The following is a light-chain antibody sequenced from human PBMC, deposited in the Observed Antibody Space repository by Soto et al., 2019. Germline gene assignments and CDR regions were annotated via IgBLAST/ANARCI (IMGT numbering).Light chain of an antibody. CDR1: SSNIGSNT. Sequence: QSVLTQPRSASGTPGQRVTISCSGSSSNIGSNTVNWYQQLPGTAPKLLIYSNNQRPSGVPDRFSGSKSGTSASLAIIGLQSEDAADYYCAGWDDSLNGVIFGGGTKLTVL. V-gene: IGLV1-44*01. CDR2: SNN. CDR3: AGWDDSLNGVI. J-gene: IGLJ2*01.